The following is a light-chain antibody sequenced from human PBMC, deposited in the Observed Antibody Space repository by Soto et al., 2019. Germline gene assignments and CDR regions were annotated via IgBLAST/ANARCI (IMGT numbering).Light chain of an antibody. CDR3: AAWDDSLSGPV. J-gene: IGLJ3*02. CDR2: SNN. Sequence: QSVLTQPPSASGTPGQRVTISCSGSSSNIGSNTVNWYQQLPGTAPKLLIYSNNQRPSGVPDRFSGSKSGTSASLAISGLQSEAEADYYCAAWDDSLSGPVLGGGTKLTVL. CDR1: SSNIGSNT. V-gene: IGLV1-44*01.